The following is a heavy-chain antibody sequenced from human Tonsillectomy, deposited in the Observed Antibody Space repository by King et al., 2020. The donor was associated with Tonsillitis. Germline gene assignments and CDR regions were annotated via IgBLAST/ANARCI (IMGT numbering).Heavy chain of an antibody. J-gene: IGHJ4*02. CDR1: GFTFTSSA. V-gene: IGHV1-58*01. D-gene: IGHD3-10*01. CDR2: IVVGSGNT. CDR3: AASLERFGELSPLFDY. Sequence: QLVQSGPEVKKPGTSVKVSCKASGFTFTSSAVQWVRQARGQRLEWIGWIVVGSGNTNYAQKFQERVTITRDMSTSTAYMELSSLRSEDTAVYYCAASLERFGELSPLFDYWGQGTLVTVSS.